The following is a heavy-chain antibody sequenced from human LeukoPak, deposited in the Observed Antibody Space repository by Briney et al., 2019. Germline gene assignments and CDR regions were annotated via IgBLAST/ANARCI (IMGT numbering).Heavy chain of an antibody. Sequence: GASVKVSCKVSGYTLTELSMHWVRQAPGKGLEWMGGFDPEDGETIYAQKFQGRVTMTQDTSTDTAYMELSSLRSEDTAVYYCAADRWFYYDSSGFAYGYWGQGTLVTVSS. CDR1: GYTLTELS. V-gene: IGHV1-24*01. D-gene: IGHD3-22*01. J-gene: IGHJ4*02. CDR2: FDPEDGET. CDR3: AADRWFYYDSSGFAYGY.